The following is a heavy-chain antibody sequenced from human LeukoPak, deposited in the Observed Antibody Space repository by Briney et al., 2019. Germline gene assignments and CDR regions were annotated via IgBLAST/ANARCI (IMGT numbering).Heavy chain of an antibody. CDR3: ARDSSGSGSWYYMDV. CDR2: ISSSSSTI. D-gene: IGHD3-10*01. J-gene: IGHJ6*03. CDR1: GFTFSSYS. V-gene: IGHV3-48*01. Sequence: GGSLRLSCAASGFTFSSYSMNWVRQAPGKGLEWVSYISSSSSTIYYADSVKGRFTISRDNAKNSLYLQMNSLRAEDTAVYYCARDSSGSGSWYYMDVWGKGTTVTVSS.